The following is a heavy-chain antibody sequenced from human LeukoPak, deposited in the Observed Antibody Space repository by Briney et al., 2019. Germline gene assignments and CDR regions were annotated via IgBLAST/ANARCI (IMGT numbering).Heavy chain of an antibody. CDR1: GGTFSSYA. CDR3: ATLGYDYDILTGFDP. CDR2: FDPEDGET. D-gene: IGHD3-9*01. J-gene: IGHJ5*02. V-gene: IGHV1-24*01. Sequence: ASVKVSCKASGGTFSSYAISWVRQAPGKGLEWMGGFDPEDGETIYAQKFQGRVTMTEDTSTDTAYMELSSLRSEDTAVYYCATLGYDYDILTGFDPWGQGTLVTVSS.